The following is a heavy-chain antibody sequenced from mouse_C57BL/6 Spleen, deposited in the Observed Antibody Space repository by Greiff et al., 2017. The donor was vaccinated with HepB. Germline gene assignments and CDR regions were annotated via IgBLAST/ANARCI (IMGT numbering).Heavy chain of an antibody. CDR1: GYSITSGYY. J-gene: IGHJ4*01. Sequence: ESGPGLVKPSQSLSLTCSVTGYSITSGYYWNWIRQFPGNKLECMGYIRYDGSNNYNPSLKKRISITRDTSKNQFFLKLNSVTTEDTATYDCAREGGPYAMDYWGQGTSVTVSS. V-gene: IGHV3-6*01. CDR2: IRYDGSN. CDR3: AREGGPYAMDY. D-gene: IGHD3-3*01.